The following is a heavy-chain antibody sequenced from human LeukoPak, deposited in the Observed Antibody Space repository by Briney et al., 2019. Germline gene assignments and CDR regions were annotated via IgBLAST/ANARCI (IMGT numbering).Heavy chain of an antibody. Sequence: SETLSLTCTVSGGSISSGGYYWSWIRQHPGKGLEWIGYIYYSGSTYYNPSLKSRVTISVDTSKTQFSLKLSSVTAADTAVYYCASSYGGKLVGPDYFDYWGQGTLVTVSS. J-gene: IGHJ4*02. CDR3: ASSYGGKLVGPDYFDY. CDR2: IYYSGST. V-gene: IGHV4-31*03. CDR1: GGSISSGGYY. D-gene: IGHD4-23*01.